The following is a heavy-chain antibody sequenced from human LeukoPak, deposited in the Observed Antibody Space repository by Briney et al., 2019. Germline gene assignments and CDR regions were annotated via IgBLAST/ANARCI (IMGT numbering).Heavy chain of an antibody. Sequence: GSLRLSCAASGFTFSSYWMSWVRQAPGKRLEWVANIKQDGSEKYYVDSVKGRFTISRDNAKNSLYLQMNSLRAEDTAVYYCARDYYDSSGYYHVGYFDYWGQGTLVTVSS. CDR3: ARDYYDSSGYYHVGYFDY. V-gene: IGHV3-7*01. CDR1: GFTFSSYW. CDR2: IKQDGSEK. J-gene: IGHJ4*02. D-gene: IGHD3-22*01.